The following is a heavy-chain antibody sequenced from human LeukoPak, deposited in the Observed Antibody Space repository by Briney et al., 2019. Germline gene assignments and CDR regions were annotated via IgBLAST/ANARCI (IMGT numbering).Heavy chain of an antibody. V-gene: IGHV1-18*01. CDR1: GYIFSNYG. CDR2: ISGHSGNT. Sequence: ASVKVSCKASGYIFSNYGITWVRQAPGHGLEWMGWISGHSGNTNYAQKFQDRATMTTDTSTSTAYMELRSLRFDDTAVYYCARDRKKRWLQSGSFDIWGQGTMVTVSS. J-gene: IGHJ3*02. D-gene: IGHD5-24*01. CDR3: ARDRKKRWLQSGSFDI.